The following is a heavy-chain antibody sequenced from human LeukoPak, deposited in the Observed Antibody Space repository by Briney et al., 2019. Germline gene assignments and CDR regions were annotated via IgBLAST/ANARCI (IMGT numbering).Heavy chain of an antibody. CDR3: ARDEYLWVVIQLGLFDY. Sequence: PGGSLRLSCAVSGFTFSNYDMHWVRQAPGKGLEWVAVIWYDGSNKYYADSVKGRFTISRDNSKNTLYLQMNSLRAEDTAVYYCARDEYLWVVIQLGLFDYWGQGTLVTVSS. J-gene: IGHJ4*02. CDR1: GFTFSNYD. CDR2: IWYDGSNK. D-gene: IGHD2-2*01. V-gene: IGHV3-30*19.